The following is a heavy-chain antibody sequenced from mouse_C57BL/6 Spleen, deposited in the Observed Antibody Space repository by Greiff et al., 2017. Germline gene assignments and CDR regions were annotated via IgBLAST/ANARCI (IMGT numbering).Heavy chain of an antibody. CDR1: GYSITSGYY. CDR2: ISYDGSN. Sequence: EVQLQESGPGLVKPSQSLSLTCSVTGYSITSGYYWNWIRQFPGNKLEWMGYISYDGSNNYNPSLKNRISITRDTSKNQFFLKLNSVTTEDTATYYCARDDGSSGLDYWGQGTTLTVSS. CDR3: ARDDGSSGLDY. J-gene: IGHJ2*01. D-gene: IGHD2-3*01. V-gene: IGHV3-6*01.